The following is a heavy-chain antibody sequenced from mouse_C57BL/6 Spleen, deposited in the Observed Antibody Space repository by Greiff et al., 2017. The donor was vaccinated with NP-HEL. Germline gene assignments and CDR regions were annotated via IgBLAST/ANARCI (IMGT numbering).Heavy chain of an antibody. CDR2: INPSTGGT. V-gene: IGHV1-42*01. Sequence: VQLKESGPELVKPGASVKISCKASGYSFTGYYMNWVKQSPEKSLEWIGEINPSTGGTTYNQKFKAKATLTVDKSSSTAYMQLKSLTSEDSAVYYCARSDYGSSGWGFAYWGQGTLVTVSA. D-gene: IGHD1-1*01. CDR1: GYSFTGYY. J-gene: IGHJ3*01. CDR3: ARSDYGSSGWGFAY.